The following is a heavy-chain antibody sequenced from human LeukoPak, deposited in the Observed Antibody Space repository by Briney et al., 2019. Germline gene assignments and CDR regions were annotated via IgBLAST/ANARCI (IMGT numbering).Heavy chain of an antibody. CDR2: INHSGST. V-gene: IGHV4-34*01. CDR3: ARGRRYYGDEGLAY. CDR1: GGSFSGYY. D-gene: IGHD4-17*01. J-gene: IGHJ4*02. Sequence: SETLSLTCAVYGGSFSGYYWSWIRQPPGKGLEWIGEINHSGSTNYNPSLKSRVTISVDTSKNQFPLKLSSVTAADTAVYYCARGRRYYGDEGLAYWGQGTLVTVSS.